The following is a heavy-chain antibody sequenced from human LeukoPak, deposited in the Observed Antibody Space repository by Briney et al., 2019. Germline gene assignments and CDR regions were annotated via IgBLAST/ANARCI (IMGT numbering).Heavy chain of an antibody. V-gene: IGHV4-39*02. D-gene: IGHD4-23*01. CDR2: IHYSGST. CDR1: GGSITSSYYY. Sequence: SETLSLTCTVSGGSITSSYYYWGWIRQPPGKGLEWIGSIHYSGSTYYNPSLKGRVTLSVDTSKNHFSLKLSSVTAADTAVYYCVYQGGNRNYWGQGTLVTVSS. J-gene: IGHJ4*02. CDR3: VYQGGNRNY.